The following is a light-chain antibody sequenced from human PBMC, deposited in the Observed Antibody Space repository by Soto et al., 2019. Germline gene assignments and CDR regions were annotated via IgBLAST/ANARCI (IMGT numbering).Light chain of an antibody. CDR3: SSYTGARGIIL. Sequence: QSVVTQPASVSGSPGQSITISCTGTSSDVGGYDYVSWYQQYPGKAPRLIIYEVSNRPSGVSNRFSGSKSGNTASLTISGLRAEDEGDYFCSSYTGARGIILFGGGTKLTVL. CDR2: EVS. J-gene: IGLJ2*01. V-gene: IGLV2-14*01. CDR1: SSDVGGYDY.